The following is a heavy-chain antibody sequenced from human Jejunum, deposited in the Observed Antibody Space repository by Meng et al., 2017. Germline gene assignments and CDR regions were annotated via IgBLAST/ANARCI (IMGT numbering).Heavy chain of an antibody. D-gene: IGHD3-22*01. Sequence: QVQLVQSGAEVKKPGASVTVSCKASGYTFKNYLIHWVRQAPGQRLEWMGWVNAGNGNTKSSQNFQGRVTFNRDTSATTAYMELSSLTPEDTAVYYCARLYYFDSSGTYDYWGQGTLVTVSS. V-gene: IGHV1-3*01. CDR1: GYTFKNYL. CDR3: ARLYYFDSSGTYDY. CDR2: VNAGNGNT. J-gene: IGHJ4*02.